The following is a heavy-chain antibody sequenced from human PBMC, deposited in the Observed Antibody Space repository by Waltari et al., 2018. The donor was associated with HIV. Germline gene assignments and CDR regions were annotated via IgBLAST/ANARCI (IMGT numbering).Heavy chain of an antibody. CDR2: INWSSDDR. V-gene: IGHV3-9*01. CDR3: ARLTWGWDESPYSKASHDVDV. CDR1: GFKFDAYA. Sequence: QLVESGGGVVQPGRSLRLSCAASGFKFDAYAIHWVRQAPGKGQEWGSSINWSSDDRTYADFVKGRFTISRDNSRSSVFLQINRLRAEDTASYFCARLTWGWDESPYSKASHDVDVWGRGTTVTVFS. J-gene: IGHJ6*02. D-gene: IGHD4-4*01.